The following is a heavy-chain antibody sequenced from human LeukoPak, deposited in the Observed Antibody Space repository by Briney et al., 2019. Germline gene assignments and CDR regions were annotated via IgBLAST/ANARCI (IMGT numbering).Heavy chain of an antibody. D-gene: IGHD2-15*01. CDR1: GFTFSSYA. J-gene: IGHJ5*02. CDR2: ISYDGSNK. CDR3: ARSVVVASPFRS. V-gene: IGHV3-30-3*01. Sequence: GRSLRLSCAASGFTFSSYAMHWVRQAPGKGLEWVAVISYDGSNKYYADSVKGRFTISRDNSKNTLYLQMNSLRAEDTAVYYCARSVVVASPFRSWGQGTLVTVSS.